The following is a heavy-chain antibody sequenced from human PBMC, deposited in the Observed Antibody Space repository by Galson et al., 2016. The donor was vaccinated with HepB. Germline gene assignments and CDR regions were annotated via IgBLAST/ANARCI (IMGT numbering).Heavy chain of an antibody. CDR3: ARRLSSSFVDY. J-gene: IGHJ4*02. V-gene: IGHV4-39*01. D-gene: IGHD3-10*01. Sequence: ETLSLTCTVSGDSISTSSYYWGWIRQPPGKGLEWIGTIYYDGSSSYNPSFQSRGTMSIDTSKNQFSLTLRSVTAADTALYFCARRLSSSFVDYWGQGTLVTVSS. CDR2: IYYDGSS. CDR1: GDSISTSSYY.